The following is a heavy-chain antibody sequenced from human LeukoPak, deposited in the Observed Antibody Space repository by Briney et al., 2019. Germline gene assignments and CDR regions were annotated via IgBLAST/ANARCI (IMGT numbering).Heavy chain of an antibody. CDR2: INHSGST. D-gene: IGHD2-21*02. J-gene: IGHJ3*02. CDR3: TRDNGGDWYAFDI. V-gene: IGHV4-34*01. CDR1: GGSFSGYY. Sequence: SETLSLTCAVYGGSFSGYYWSWIRQPPGKGLEWIGEINHSGSTNYNPSLKSRVTISVDTSKNQFSLKLSSVTAADTAVYYCTRDNGGDWYAFDIWGQGTVVTVSS.